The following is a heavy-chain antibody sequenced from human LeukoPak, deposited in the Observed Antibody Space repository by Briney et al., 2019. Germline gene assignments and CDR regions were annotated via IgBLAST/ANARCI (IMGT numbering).Heavy chain of an antibody. CDR2: INHSGST. Sequence: SETLSLTCAVYGGSFSGYYWSWIRQPPGKGLEWIGEINHSGSTNYNPPLKSRVTISVDTSKNQFSLKLSSVTAADTAVYYCARALPNYYGSGSYRNYWYFDLWGRGTLVTVSS. V-gene: IGHV4-34*01. CDR1: GGSFSGYY. D-gene: IGHD3-10*01. J-gene: IGHJ2*01. CDR3: ARALPNYYGSGSYRNYWYFDL.